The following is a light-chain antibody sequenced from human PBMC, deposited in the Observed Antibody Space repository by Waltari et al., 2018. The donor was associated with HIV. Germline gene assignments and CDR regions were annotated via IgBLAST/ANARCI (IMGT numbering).Light chain of an antibody. CDR1: NLQSNS. J-gene: IGLJ2*01. Sequence: SYVLTQPPSVSVAPGTTASITCSGTNLQSNSVHWYLQKAGQAPVLVIFDDSDRRSGIPERFSGSKSGNTATLTISRVEAGDEADYYCHMWDTTRVLFGGGTKLTVL. CDR3: HMWDTTRVL. CDR2: DDS. V-gene: IGLV3-21*04.